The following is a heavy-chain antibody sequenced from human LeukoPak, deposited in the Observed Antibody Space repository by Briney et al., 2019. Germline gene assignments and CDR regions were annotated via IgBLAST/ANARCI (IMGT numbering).Heavy chain of an antibody. CDR3: TTVTHFYL. Sequence: PGGSLRLSCATSGFNFNGAWLSWVRQAAGKGLEWIGRIQHGGTTNYAAPVKGRFTISRDDSKATLYLQMNSLKTEDTAIYYCTTVTHFYLGGQGSLVTVSS. J-gene: IGHJ4*02. CDR1: GFNFNGAW. D-gene: IGHD2-15*01. CDR2: IQHGGTT. V-gene: IGHV3-15*01.